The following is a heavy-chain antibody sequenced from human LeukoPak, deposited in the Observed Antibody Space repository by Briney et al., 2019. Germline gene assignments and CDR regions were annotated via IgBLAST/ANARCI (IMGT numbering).Heavy chain of an antibody. CDR1: GGSISSYY. J-gene: IGHJ6*03. D-gene: IGHD5-18*01. V-gene: IGHV4-59*01. CDR3: ARTEESGYNYGYFGYYYYMDV. CDR2: VHYSGST. Sequence: PSETLSLTCTVSGGSISSYYWSWIRQPPGKGLEWIGFVHYSGSTHYNPSLKSRVTISVDTSKNQVSLKLTSVTAADTAVYYCARTEESGYNYGYFGYYYYMDVWGEGTTVTVSS.